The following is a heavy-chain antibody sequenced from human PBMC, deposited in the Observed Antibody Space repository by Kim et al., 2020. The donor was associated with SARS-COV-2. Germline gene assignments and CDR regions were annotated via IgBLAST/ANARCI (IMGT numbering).Heavy chain of an antibody. CDR1: GYSFSSYW. J-gene: IGHJ2*01. V-gene: IGHV5-51*01. Sequence: GESLKISCEVSGYSFSSYWIGWVRQMPGKGLEWMAIIYPGDSDSKYSPSFQGQVTISADDSTSTAYLHWRSLKASDTAMYYCVIHPSGTVAPHHISYW. CDR3: VIHPSGTVAPHHISYW. CDR2: IYPGDSDS. D-gene: IGHD2-8*02.